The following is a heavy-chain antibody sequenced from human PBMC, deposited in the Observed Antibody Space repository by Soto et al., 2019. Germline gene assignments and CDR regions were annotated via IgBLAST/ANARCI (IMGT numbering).Heavy chain of an antibody. V-gene: IGHV4-4*02. J-gene: IGHJ4*02. CDR1: GGSLSTPVW. CDR2: VFHGGSA. D-gene: IGHD1-1*01. CDR3: ARKAWTRLDY. Sequence: QLQLQESGPGLVKPSGTLSLTCGVSGGSLSTPVWWSWVRLPPGKGLEWIGEVFHGGSANYNPSLQRRVTIALHKSTNPFSLRLSSVTAADTAVYYCARKAWTRLDYWGQGDLVTVSS.